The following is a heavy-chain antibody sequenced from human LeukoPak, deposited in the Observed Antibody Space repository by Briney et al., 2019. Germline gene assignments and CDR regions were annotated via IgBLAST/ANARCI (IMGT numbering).Heavy chain of an antibody. Sequence: ASVKVSCKASGYTFTSYGISWVRQAPGQGPEWMGWISAYNGNTNYAQKLQGRVTMTTDTSTSTAYMELRSLRSDDTAVYYCARDTGIAVAAHAFDIWGQGTMVTVSS. J-gene: IGHJ3*02. CDR1: GYTFTSYG. CDR3: ARDTGIAVAAHAFDI. D-gene: IGHD6-19*01. V-gene: IGHV1-18*01. CDR2: ISAYNGNT.